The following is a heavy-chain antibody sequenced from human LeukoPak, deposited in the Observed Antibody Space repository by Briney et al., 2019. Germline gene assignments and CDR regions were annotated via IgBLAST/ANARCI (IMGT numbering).Heavy chain of an antibody. CDR2: INTGNGNT. Sequence: ASVKVSCKTSGYTFTTYAMHWARQAPGQRLEWMGWINTGNGNTKYSQKFQGRVTITRDTSASTAYMELSSLRSEDTAVYYCARAFSGSYTALDYWGQGTLVTVSS. D-gene: IGHD1-26*01. CDR1: GYTFTTYA. J-gene: IGHJ4*02. CDR3: ARAFSGSYTALDY. V-gene: IGHV1-3*04.